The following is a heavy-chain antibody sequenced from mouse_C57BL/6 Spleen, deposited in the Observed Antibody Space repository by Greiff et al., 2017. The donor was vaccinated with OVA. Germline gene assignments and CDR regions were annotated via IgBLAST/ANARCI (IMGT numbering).Heavy chain of an antibody. CDR1: GYTFTSYW. CDR3: ARQRDVGFAY. J-gene: IGHJ3*01. Sequence: VQLQQPGAELVRPGSSVKLSCKASGYTFTSYWMDWVKQRPGQGLEWIGNIYPSDSETHYNQKFKDKATLTVDKYSSTAYMQLSSLTSEDAAVYYCARQRDVGFAYWGQGTLVTVSA. CDR2: IYPSDSET. V-gene: IGHV1-61*01. D-gene: IGHD3-3*01.